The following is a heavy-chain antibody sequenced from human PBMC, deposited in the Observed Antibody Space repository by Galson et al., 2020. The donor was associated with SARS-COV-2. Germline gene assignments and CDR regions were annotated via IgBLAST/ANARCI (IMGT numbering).Heavy chain of an antibody. Sequence: ASVKVSCKASGYTFTSYYMHWVRQAPGQGLEWMGIINPSGGSTSYAQKFQGRVTMTRDTSTSTVYMELSILRSADTAVYYCARDSTDDYVWGSYRRVGGSFDYWGQGTLVTVSS. CDR1: GYTFTSYY. J-gene: IGHJ4*02. CDR3: ARDSTDDYVWGSYRRVGGSFDY. CDR2: INPSGGST. V-gene: IGHV1-46*01. D-gene: IGHD3-16*02.